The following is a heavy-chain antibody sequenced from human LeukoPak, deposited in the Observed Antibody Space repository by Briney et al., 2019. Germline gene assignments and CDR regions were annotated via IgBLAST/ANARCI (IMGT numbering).Heavy chain of an antibody. D-gene: IGHD2-15*01. Sequence: SVKVPCKASGGTFSSYAISWVRQAPGQGLEWMGRIIPIFGTANYAQKFQGRVTITTDESTSTAYMELSSLRSEDTAVYYCARLGYCSGGSCPNFDYWGQGTLVTVSS. CDR2: IIPIFGTA. CDR1: GGTFSSYA. J-gene: IGHJ4*02. CDR3: ARLGYCSGGSCPNFDY. V-gene: IGHV1-69*05.